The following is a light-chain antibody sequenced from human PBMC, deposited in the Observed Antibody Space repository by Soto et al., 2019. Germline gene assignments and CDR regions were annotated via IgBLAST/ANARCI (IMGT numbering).Light chain of an antibody. CDR1: QTISSW. Sequence: DLQMTQFSSTLSASVGPRVTITCRASQTISSWLAWYQQKPGKAPKLLIYKASTLKSGVPSRFSGSGSGTEFTLTISSLQPDDFATYYCQHYKSYSEAFGRGTKVDIK. CDR3: QHYKSYSEA. CDR2: KAS. V-gene: IGKV1-5*03. J-gene: IGKJ1*01.